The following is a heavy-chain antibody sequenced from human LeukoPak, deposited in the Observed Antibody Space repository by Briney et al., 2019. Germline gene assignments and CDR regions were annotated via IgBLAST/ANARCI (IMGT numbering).Heavy chain of an antibody. CDR2: INHSGST. CDR1: GGSFSGYY. Sequence: SETLSLTCAVYGGSFSGYYWSWIRQPPGKGVEGIGEINHSGSTNYNPSLKSRVTISVDTSKNQFSLKLSSVPAADTAVYYCARGRHYYGSGSYLDYWGQGTLVTVSS. D-gene: IGHD3-10*01. V-gene: IGHV4-34*01. J-gene: IGHJ4*02. CDR3: ARGRHYYGSGSYLDY.